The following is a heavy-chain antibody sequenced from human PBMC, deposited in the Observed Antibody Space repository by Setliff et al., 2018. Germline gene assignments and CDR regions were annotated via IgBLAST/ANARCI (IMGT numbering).Heavy chain of an antibody. V-gene: IGHV1-18*01. Sequence: ASVKVSCKTSGYKFNDYAISWVRQGPGQGLEWMGWISAYSGNTYYAQKLRDRVTLTTDTSTSTAYMELRSLGTDDTAVYHCSRLVRYCTTTTCQRASGGEFWGQGTLVTVSS. CDR2: ISAYSGNT. CDR1: GYKFNDYA. D-gene: IGHD2-2*01. CDR3: SRLVRYCTTTTCQRASGGEF. J-gene: IGHJ4*02.